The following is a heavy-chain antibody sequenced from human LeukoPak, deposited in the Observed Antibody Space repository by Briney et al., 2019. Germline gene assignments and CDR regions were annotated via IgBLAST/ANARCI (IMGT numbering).Heavy chain of an antibody. CDR3: ARIRYFYDSSDYYHPSYFDY. J-gene: IGHJ4*02. CDR1: GFTFSNYD. Sequence: PGGSLRLSCAASGFTFSNYDMTWVRQSPGKGLEWVANIKQTGSEKYYVDSVKGRFTISRDNAKNSLYLQMNSLRAEDTAVYYCARIRYFYDSSDYYHPSYFDYWGRGTLVAVSS. CDR2: IKQTGSEK. V-gene: IGHV3-7*01. D-gene: IGHD3-22*01.